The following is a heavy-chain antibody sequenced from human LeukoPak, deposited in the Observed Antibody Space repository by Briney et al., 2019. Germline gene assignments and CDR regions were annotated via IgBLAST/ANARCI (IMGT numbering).Heavy chain of an antibody. CDR1: GGSISGYV. CDR2: IYTSGTI. Sequence: RSETLSLTCTVSGGSISGYVWSWVRQPAGKGLEWIGRIYTSGTINYSPSLKSRVAISVDKSKNQFSLKLTSVTAADTAVYYCARIDGDYVWWFDPWGQGTLVTVSP. V-gene: IGHV4-4*07. J-gene: IGHJ5*02. CDR3: ARIDGDYVWWFDP. D-gene: IGHD3-16*01.